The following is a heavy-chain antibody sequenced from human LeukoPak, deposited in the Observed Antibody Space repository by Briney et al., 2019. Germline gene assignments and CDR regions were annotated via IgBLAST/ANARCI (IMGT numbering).Heavy chain of an antibody. J-gene: IGHJ4*02. CDR2: ISGSGGST. V-gene: IGHV3-23*01. D-gene: IGHD6-13*01. CDR3: AKGSISAADSKGYYFDD. CDR1: GFTFSSYA. Sequence: GGSLRLSCAASGFTFSSYAMSWVRQAPGKGLEWVSAISGSGGSTYYADSVKGRFTISIDNSENTVSLQINSLRAEDTAVYYCAKGSISAADSKGYYFDDWGQGTLVTVSS.